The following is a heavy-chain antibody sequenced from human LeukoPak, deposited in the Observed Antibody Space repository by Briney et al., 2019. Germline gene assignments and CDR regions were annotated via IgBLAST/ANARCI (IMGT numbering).Heavy chain of an antibody. CDR1: GGTFSSYA. J-gene: IGHJ6*02. CDR3: ASFSGSYFEAYYYGMDV. V-gene: IGHV1-69*13. CDR2: IIPIFGTA. D-gene: IGHD1-26*01. Sequence: ASVKVSCKASGGTFSSYAISWVRQAPGQGLEWMGGIIPIFGTANYAQKFQGRVTITADESTSTAYMELSSLRSEDTAVYYCASFSGSYFEAYYYGMDVRGQGTTVTVSS.